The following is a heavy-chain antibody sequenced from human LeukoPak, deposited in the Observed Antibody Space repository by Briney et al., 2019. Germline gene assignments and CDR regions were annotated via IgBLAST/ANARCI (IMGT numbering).Heavy chain of an antibody. V-gene: IGHV1-18*01. J-gene: IGHJ4*02. D-gene: IGHD4-17*01. Sequence: ASVTVSCKASGYTFTSYGISWVRQAPGQGLEWMGWISAYNGNTNYAQKLQGRVTMTTDTSTSTAYMELRSLRSDDTAVYYCARVDDYGDYVLEGPYYFDYWGQGTLVTVSS. CDR3: ARVDDYGDYVLEGPYYFDY. CDR2: ISAYNGNT. CDR1: GYTFTSYG.